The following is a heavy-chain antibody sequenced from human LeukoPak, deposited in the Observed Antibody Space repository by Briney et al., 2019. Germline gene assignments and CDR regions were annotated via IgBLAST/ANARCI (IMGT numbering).Heavy chain of an antibody. D-gene: IGHD3-16*02. V-gene: IGHV3-23*01. CDR2: ISGSGGST. CDR1: GFTFSSYA. J-gene: IGHJ3*02. CDR3: AKVTLTYYDYVWGSYRSDAFDI. Sequence: GGSLRLSCAASGFTFSSYAMSWVRQAPGKGLEWVSAISGSGGSTYYADSVKGRFTISRDNSKNTLYLQMNRLRAEDTAVYYCAKVTLTYYDYVWGSYRSDAFDIWGQGTMVTVSS.